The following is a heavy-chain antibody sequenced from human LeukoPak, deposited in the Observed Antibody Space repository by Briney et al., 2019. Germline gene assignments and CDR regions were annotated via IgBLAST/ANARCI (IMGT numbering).Heavy chain of an antibody. CDR1: GYTFTRYA. V-gene: IGHV1-18*01. J-gene: IGHJ4*02. CDR2: ISDYRGDT. D-gene: IGHD6-13*01. Sequence: ASVKVSCKASGYTFTRYAISWVRQAPGQGLEWLGWISDYRGDTKHAQKFPGRVTMTTDTATSTAYLELTSLRSDDTAVYYCARRGSSPTTGYYFHYWRQGTLVTVSS. CDR3: ARRGSSPTTGYYFHY.